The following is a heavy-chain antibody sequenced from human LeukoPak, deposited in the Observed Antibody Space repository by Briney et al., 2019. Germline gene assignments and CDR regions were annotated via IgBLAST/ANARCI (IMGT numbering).Heavy chain of an antibody. V-gene: IGHV1-8*01. CDR2: MNPNSGNT. D-gene: IGHD2-15*01. Sequence: ASVKVSCKASGYTFTSYDINWVRQATGQGLEWMGWMNPNSGNTGYAQKFQGRVTMTRDTSTSTVYMELSSLRSEDTAVYYCARDGRVVARYYYYYMDVWGKGTTVTISS. CDR3: ARDGRVVARYYYYYMDV. J-gene: IGHJ6*03. CDR1: GYTFTSYD.